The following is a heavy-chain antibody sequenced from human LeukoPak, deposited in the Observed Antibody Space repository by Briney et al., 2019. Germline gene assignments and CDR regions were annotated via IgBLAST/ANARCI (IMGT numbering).Heavy chain of an antibody. V-gene: IGHV3-11*06. J-gene: IGHJ6*03. D-gene: IGHD6-19*01. CDR1: GFTFSDYY. CDR2: ISSSSSYI. Sequence: AGGSLRLSCAASGFTFSDYYMTWIRQAPGKGLEWVSSISSSSSYIYYADSVKGRFTISRDNAKNSLYLQMNSLRAEDTAVYYCARAAEQSSGWFVYYYYYYMDVWGKGTTVTVSS. CDR3: ARAAEQSSGWFVYYYYYYMDV.